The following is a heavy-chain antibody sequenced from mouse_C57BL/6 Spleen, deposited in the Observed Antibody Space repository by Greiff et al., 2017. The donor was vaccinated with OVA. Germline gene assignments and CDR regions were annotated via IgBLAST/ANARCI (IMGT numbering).Heavy chain of an antibody. Sequence: EVKLVESGGGLVKPGGSLKLSCAASGFTFSDYGMHWVRQAPEKGLEWVAYISSGSSTIYYADTVKGRFTISRDNAKNTLFLQMTSLRSEDAAMYYYARRDYYNAMDYWGQGTSVTVAS. CDR3: ARRDYYNAMDY. CDR2: ISSGSSTI. V-gene: IGHV5-17*01. J-gene: IGHJ4*01. CDR1: GFTFSDYG.